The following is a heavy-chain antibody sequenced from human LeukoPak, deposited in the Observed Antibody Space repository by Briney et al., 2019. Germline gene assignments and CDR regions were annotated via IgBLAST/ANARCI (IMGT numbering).Heavy chain of an antibody. J-gene: IGHJ5*02. Sequence: ASVKVSCKASGGTFSSYAISWVRQAPGQGLEWMGRIIPIFGTANYAQKFQGRVTITTDESTNTAYMELSSLRSEDAAVYYCAREEADSSGWYGGWFDPWGQGTLVTVSS. CDR2: IIPIFGTA. CDR3: AREEADSSGWYGGWFDP. V-gene: IGHV1-69*05. CDR1: GGTFSSYA. D-gene: IGHD6-19*01.